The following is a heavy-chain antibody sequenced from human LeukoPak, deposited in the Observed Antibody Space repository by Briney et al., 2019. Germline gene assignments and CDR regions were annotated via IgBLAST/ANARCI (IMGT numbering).Heavy chain of an antibody. CDR1: GGTFSSYA. CDR2: IIPIFGTA. D-gene: IGHD5-12*01. J-gene: IGHJ6*02. V-gene: IGHV1-69*13. Sequence: GASVKVSCKASGGTFSSYAISWVRQAPGQGLEWMGGIIPIFGTANYAQKFQGRVTITADESTSTAYMELSSLRSEDTAVYYCARRGEVATISVYYYYGMDVWGQGTTVTVSS. CDR3: ARRGEVATISVYYYYGMDV.